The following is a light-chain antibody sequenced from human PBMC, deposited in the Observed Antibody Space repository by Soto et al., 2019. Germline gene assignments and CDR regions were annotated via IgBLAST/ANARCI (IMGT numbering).Light chain of an antibody. CDR2: GAS. Sequence: EIVMTPSLATLSVSPGERATLSCRASQSVSSNLAWYQQKPGQAPRLLIYGASTRTTGIPARFSGSGSGTEFTHTISSLQSEDFAVYYCQQYNNWQGTFGQGTKVEIK. J-gene: IGKJ1*01. CDR1: QSVSSN. V-gene: IGKV3-15*01. CDR3: QQYNNWQGT.